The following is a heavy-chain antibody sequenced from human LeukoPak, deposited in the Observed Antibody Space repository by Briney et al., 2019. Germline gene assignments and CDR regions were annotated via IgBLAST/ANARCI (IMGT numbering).Heavy chain of an antibody. V-gene: IGHV4-59*01. CDR1: GDSISSYY. J-gene: IGHJ5*02. D-gene: IGHD6-13*01. CDR3: ARSEAIYSSSVSRFDP. CDR2: ISHTGNT. Sequence: PSETLSLTCTVSGDSISSYYWSWTRQPPGKGLEWIGYISHTGNTNYNPSLTGRLTISLDTSKNQVSLKMTSVTAPDTAVYYCARSEAIYSSSVSRFDPWGQGTLVTVSS.